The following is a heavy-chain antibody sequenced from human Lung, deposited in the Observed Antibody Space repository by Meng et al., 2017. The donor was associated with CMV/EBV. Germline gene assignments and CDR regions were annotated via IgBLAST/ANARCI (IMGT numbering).Heavy chain of an antibody. CDR2: IRYDGSNK. J-gene: IGHJ4*02. CDR3: AEHLSTSTNCPSH. D-gene: IGHD2-2*01. Sequence: GGSLRLSCAASGFSFSSYGMHWVRQAPGKGLEWVAFIRYDGSNKYYADSVNARFTISRDNSKSTVSIQMNSLRPEDTAVYYCAEHLSTSTNCPSHWGQGTLVTVSS. CDR1: GFSFSSYG. V-gene: IGHV3-30*02.